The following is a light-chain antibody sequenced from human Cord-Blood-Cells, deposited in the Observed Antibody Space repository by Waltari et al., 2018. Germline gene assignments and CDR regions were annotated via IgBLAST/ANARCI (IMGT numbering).Light chain of an antibody. Sequence: QSALTQPASVSGSPGPSITISCTATRSDVGSYTLVSWYQQHPGKAPKLMIYEGSKRPSGVSNRFSGSKSGNTASLTISGLQAEDEADYYCCSYAGSSTWVFGGGTKRTVL. CDR2: EGS. V-gene: IGLV2-23*01. J-gene: IGLJ3*02. CDR1: RSDVGSYTL. CDR3: CSYAGSSTWV.